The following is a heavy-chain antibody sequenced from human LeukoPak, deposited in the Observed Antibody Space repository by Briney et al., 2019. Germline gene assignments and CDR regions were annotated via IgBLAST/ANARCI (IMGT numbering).Heavy chain of an antibody. V-gene: IGHV3-11*05. Sequence: GGSLRLSCAASGFSFSDYYMVWIRQAPGKGPEWISVISSSGSSTNYADSVRGRFTVSRDNAKNSLFLQMNRLRPEDSAVYYCARADSSGWFDYWGQGTLVTVSS. CDR2: ISSSGSST. D-gene: IGHD3-22*01. CDR3: ARADSSGWFDY. J-gene: IGHJ4*02. CDR1: GFSFSDYY.